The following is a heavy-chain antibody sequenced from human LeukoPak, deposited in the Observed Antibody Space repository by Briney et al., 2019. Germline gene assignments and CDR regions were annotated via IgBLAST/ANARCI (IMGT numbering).Heavy chain of an antibody. CDR3: ARAYSSGWYAWFDP. D-gene: IGHD6-19*01. CDR2: MNPNSGNT. V-gene: IGHV1-8*01. Sequence: ASVTVSCKASGYTFTSYDINWVRQATGQGLEWMGWMNPNSGNTGYAQKFQGRVTMTRNTSISTAYMELSSLRSEDTAVYYCARAYSSGWYAWFDPWGQGTLVTVSS. CDR1: GYTFTSYD. J-gene: IGHJ5*02.